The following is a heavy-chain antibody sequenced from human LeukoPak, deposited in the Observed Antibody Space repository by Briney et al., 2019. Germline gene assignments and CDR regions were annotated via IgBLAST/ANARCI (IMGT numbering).Heavy chain of an antibody. CDR3: ASRTSGEYYDFWSGRNYFDY. V-gene: IGHV4-39*07. CDR1: GGSISSSSYY. CDR2: INHSGST. Sequence: SETLSLTCTVSGGSISSSSYYWSWIRQPPGKGLEWIGEINHSGSTNYNPSLKSRVTISVDTSKNQFSLKLSSVTAADTAVYYCASRTSGEYYDFWSGRNYFDYWGQGTLVTVSS. D-gene: IGHD3-3*01. J-gene: IGHJ4*02.